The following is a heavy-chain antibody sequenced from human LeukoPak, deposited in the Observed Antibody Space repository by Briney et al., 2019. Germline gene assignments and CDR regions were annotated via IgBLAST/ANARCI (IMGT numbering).Heavy chain of an antibody. CDR3: ARDSGPVVVVAATHWFDP. Sequence: SVKVSCKASEGTFSSYAISWVRQAPGQGLEWMGRIIPILGIANYAQKFQGRVTITADKSTSTAYMELSSLRSEDTAVYYCARDSGPVVVVAATHWFDPWGQGTLVTVSS. CDR2: IIPILGIA. V-gene: IGHV1-69*04. J-gene: IGHJ5*02. D-gene: IGHD2-15*01. CDR1: EGTFSSYA.